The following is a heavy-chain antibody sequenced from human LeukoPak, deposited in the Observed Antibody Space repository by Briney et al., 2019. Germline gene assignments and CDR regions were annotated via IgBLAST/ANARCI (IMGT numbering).Heavy chain of an antibody. V-gene: IGHV3-30*18. Sequence: GGSLRLSCAASGFTFSSYGMHWVRQAPGKGLEWVAVISYDGSIKSYADSVKGRFAISRDNSKNTIYLQMNSLRAEDTAVYYCAKDRSGWYETGDAFDIWGQGTMVTVSS. CDR1: GFTFSSYG. D-gene: IGHD6-19*01. J-gene: IGHJ3*02. CDR2: ISYDGSIK. CDR3: AKDRSGWYETGDAFDI.